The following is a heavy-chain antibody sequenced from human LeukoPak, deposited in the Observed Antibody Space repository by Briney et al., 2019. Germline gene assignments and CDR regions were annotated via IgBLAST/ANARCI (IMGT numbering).Heavy chain of an antibody. CDR1: GFTVGSYG. CDR2: IWYDGSNK. Sequence: PGGSLRLSCAASGFTVGSYGMHWVCQAPGKGLEWVAVIWYDGSNKYYADSVKGRFTISRDNSKNTVYLQMNSLRADDTAVYYCARSSFGSHRQDGMDVWGQGTTVTVSS. J-gene: IGHJ6*02. V-gene: IGHV3-33*01. D-gene: IGHD1-26*01. CDR3: ARSSFGSHRQDGMDV.